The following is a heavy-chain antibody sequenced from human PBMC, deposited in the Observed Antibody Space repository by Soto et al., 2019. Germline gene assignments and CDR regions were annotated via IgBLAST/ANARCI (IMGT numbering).Heavy chain of an antibody. CDR1: GFTFSSYG. D-gene: IGHD3-10*01. CDR2: ISYDGSNK. V-gene: IGHV3-30*18. J-gene: IGHJ6*02. CDR3: AKAIYAPGGMDG. Sequence: QVQLVESGGGVVQPGRSLRLSCAASGFTFSSYGMHWVRQAPGKGLEWVAVISYDGSNKYYADSVKGRFTISRDNSKNTLYLQMNRLRAEDTAVYYCAKAIYAPGGMDGWGQGTTVTVSS.